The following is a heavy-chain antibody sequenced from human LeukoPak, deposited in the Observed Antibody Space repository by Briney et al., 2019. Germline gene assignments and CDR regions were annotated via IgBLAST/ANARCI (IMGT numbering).Heavy chain of an antibody. V-gene: IGHV4-4*07. Sequence: PSETLSLTCTVSGGSISSFYWSWIRQPAGKGLEWIGRIYSNGGTNYNPSLKSRVTMSVDTSQNLFSLKLTSVTAADTAVYYCARVRGSSGSYEYYHYMDVWGKGTTVTISS. D-gene: IGHD1-26*01. J-gene: IGHJ6*03. CDR2: IYSNGGT. CDR1: GGSISSFY. CDR3: ARVRGSSGSYEYYHYMDV.